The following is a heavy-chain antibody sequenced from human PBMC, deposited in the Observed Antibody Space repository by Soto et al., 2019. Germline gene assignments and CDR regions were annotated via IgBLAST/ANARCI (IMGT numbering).Heavy chain of an antibody. D-gene: IGHD2-2*01. CDR2: MNPDSGDT. J-gene: IGHJ4*02. Sequence: QVPLVQSGAEVKKPGASVKVSCEASGYPFSAFDINWVRQAGGQGLEWMGWMNPDSGDTAFAQRFQDRITMTRSTSISTAYMELRRLTSDDTAVYFCVRQPGGVATPGDDYWGQGTLVTVSS. V-gene: IGHV1-8*01. CDR3: VRQPGGVATPGDDY. CDR1: GYPFSAFD.